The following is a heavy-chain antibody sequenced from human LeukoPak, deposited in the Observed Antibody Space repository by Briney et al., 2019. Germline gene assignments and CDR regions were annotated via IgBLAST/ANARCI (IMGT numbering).Heavy chain of an antibody. Sequence: GGSLRLSCAASGFTFSGSAMHWVRQASGKGLEWVGRIRSKANSYATAYAASVKGRFTISRDDSKNTAYLQMNSLKTEDTAVYYCTSSSGYSSGWFPSYWGQGTLVTVSS. CDR2: IRSKANSYAT. V-gene: IGHV3-73*01. CDR3: TSSSGYSSGWFPSY. J-gene: IGHJ4*02. CDR1: GFTFSGSA. D-gene: IGHD6-19*01.